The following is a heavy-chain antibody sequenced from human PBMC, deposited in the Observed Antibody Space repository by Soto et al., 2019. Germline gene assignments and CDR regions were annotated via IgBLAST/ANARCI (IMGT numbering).Heavy chain of an antibody. CDR2: ISGSDGST. CDR1: GFTFNSHA. J-gene: IGHJ4*02. D-gene: IGHD6-19*01. CDR3: AKDLQFSGWLSAQTFYY. Sequence: EVQLLESGGGLVQPGGSLRLSCAVSGFTFNSHAMSWVRQAPGKGLECVSTISGSDGSTNYADSEKGRFTISRDKSKSTLYLQMTSLRAEDTAVYYCAKDLQFSGWLSAQTFYYWGQGTQVTVSS. V-gene: IGHV3-23*01.